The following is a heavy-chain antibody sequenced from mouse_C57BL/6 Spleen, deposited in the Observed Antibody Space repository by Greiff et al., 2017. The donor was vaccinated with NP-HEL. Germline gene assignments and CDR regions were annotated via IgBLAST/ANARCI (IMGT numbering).Heavy chain of an antibody. CDR2: ISSGSSTI. J-gene: IGHJ4*01. D-gene: IGHD1-1*01. CDR3: ARNLLRSPGNYYAMDY. V-gene: IGHV5-17*01. CDR1: GFTFSDYG. Sequence: EVKVVESGGGLVKPGGSLKLSCAASGFTFSDYGMHWVRQAPEKGLEWVAYISSGSSTIYYADTVKGRFTISRDNAKNTLFLQMTSLRSEDTAMYYCARNLLRSPGNYYAMDYWGQGTSVTVSS.